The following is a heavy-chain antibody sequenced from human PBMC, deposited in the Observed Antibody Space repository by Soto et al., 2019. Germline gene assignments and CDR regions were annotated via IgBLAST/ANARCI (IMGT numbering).Heavy chain of an antibody. Sequence: SGNLSLTCTVSGGSISNNDYYWSWIRQPPGKGLECIGYIFYSGSTYYNPSLESRITMSVDTSKNQFSLQLSSVTPADTAVYFCARAMFGVVLARYFMDGWGQGSTVTVS. CDR2: IFYSGST. CDR3: ARAMFGVVLARYFMDG. CDR1: GGSISNNDYY. V-gene: IGHV4-30-4*01. J-gene: IGHJ6*02. D-gene: IGHD3-3*01.